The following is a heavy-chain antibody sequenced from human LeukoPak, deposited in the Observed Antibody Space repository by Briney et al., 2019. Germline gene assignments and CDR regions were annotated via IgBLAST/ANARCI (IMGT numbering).Heavy chain of an antibody. CDR2: SSSSGSTR. V-gene: IGHV3-48*03. D-gene: IGHD3-10*01. CDR1: GFTFSSYE. J-gene: IGHJ4*02. Sequence: PGGSLRLSCAASGFTFSSYEMNWVRQAPGQGLEWVSHSSSSGSTRYYADSVKGRFIISRDNAKNSLYLQMNSLRAEDTAVYYCARVFPSLGFGELHYYSDYWGQGTLVTVSS. CDR3: ARVFPSLGFGELHYYSDY.